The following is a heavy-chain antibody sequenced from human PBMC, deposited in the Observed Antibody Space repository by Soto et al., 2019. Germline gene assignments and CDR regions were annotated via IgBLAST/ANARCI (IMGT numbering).Heavy chain of an antibody. V-gene: IGHV1-18*01. J-gene: IGHJ6*02. CDR2: ISVYNGNT. CDR1: GYTFTSYG. Sequence: GASVKVSCKASGYTFTSYGISWVRQAPGQGLEWMGWISVYNGNTNYAQKLQGRVTMTTDTSTSTAYMELRSLRSDDTAVYYCARAYDSSEDYYYYGMDVWGQGTTVTVSS. CDR3: ARAYDSSEDYYYYGMDV. D-gene: IGHD3-22*01.